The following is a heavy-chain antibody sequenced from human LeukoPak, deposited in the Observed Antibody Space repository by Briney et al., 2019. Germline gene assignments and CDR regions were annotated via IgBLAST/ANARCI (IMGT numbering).Heavy chain of an antibody. V-gene: IGHV3-48*01. CDR1: GFTFSSYS. J-gene: IGHJ2*01. D-gene: IGHD6-19*01. CDR3: AKNRQWLHAWYFDL. Sequence: GGSLRLSCAASGFTFSSYSMNWVRQAPGKGLEWVSYISSSSSTIYYADSVKGRFTISRDNAKNSLYLQMNSLRAEDTAVYYCAKNRQWLHAWYFDLWGRGTLATVS. CDR2: ISSSSSTI.